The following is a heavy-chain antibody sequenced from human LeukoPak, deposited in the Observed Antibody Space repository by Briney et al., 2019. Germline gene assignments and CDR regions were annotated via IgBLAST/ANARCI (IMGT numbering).Heavy chain of an antibody. Sequence: PSETLSLTCTVSGGSISSGDYYWSWIRQPPGKGLEWIGYIYYSGSTYYNPSLKSRVTISVDTSKNQFSLKLSSVTAADTAVYYCAAYYYDSSGYYYVPRFDYWGQGTLVTVSS. V-gene: IGHV4-30-4*01. CDR1: GGSISSGDYY. D-gene: IGHD3-22*01. J-gene: IGHJ4*02. CDR3: AAYYYDSSGYYYVPRFDY. CDR2: IYYSGST.